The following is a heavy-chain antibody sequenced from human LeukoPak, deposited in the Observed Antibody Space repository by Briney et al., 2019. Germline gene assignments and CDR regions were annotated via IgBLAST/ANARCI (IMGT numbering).Heavy chain of an antibody. CDR1: GFTFSSYE. V-gene: IGHV3-48*03. CDR2: ISSSGSTI. Sequence: GGSLRLSCAASGFTFSSYEMNWVRQAPGKGLEWVSYISSSGSTIYYADSVKGRFTISRDNAKNSLYLQMNSLRAEDTAVYYCARDRGSGSTDYFDYWGQGTLVTVSS. D-gene: IGHD3-22*01. J-gene: IGHJ4*02. CDR3: ARDRGSGSTDYFDY.